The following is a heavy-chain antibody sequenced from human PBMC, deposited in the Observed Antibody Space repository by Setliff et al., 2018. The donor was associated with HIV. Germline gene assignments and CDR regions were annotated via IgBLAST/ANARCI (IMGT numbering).Heavy chain of an antibody. CDR1: GGSISSYY. Sequence: SETLSLTCSVSGGSISSYYWNWIRQPAGKGLEWIGRIFSSGTTNYNPSLQSRITMSADTSKNQLSLSLTSVTAADTAVYYCARVRLTMIMMVDYFDQWGQGTLVTVSS. CDR3: ARVRLTMIMMVDYFDQ. CDR2: IFSSGTT. J-gene: IGHJ4*02. V-gene: IGHV4-4*07. D-gene: IGHD3-22*01.